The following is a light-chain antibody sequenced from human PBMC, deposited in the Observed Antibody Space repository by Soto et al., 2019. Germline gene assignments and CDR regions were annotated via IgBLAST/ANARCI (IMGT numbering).Light chain of an antibody. Sequence: QSALTQPASVSGSPGQSITISCTGTSSDVGGYNYVSWYQQHPGKAPKLMIFEVSSRPSGVSYRFSGSKSGNTASLIISGLQAEDEADYYCSSYTSSSTLYVFGSGTKLTVL. CDR1: SSDVGGYNY. J-gene: IGLJ1*01. V-gene: IGLV2-14*01. CDR3: SSYTSSSTLYV. CDR2: EVS.